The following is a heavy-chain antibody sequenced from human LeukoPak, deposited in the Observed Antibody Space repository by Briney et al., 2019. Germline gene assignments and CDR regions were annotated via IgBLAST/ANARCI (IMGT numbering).Heavy chain of an antibody. V-gene: IGHV4-39*07. CDR1: GGSISSSSYY. CDR3: ARVSSIAVAGTTPGAFDI. CDR2: IYYSGST. D-gene: IGHD6-19*01. Sequence: SETLSLTCTVSGGSISSSSYYWGWIRQPPGKGLEWIGSIYYSGSTYYNPSLKSRVTISVDTSKNQFSLKLSSVTAADTAVYYCARVSSIAVAGTTPGAFDIWGQGTMVTVSS. J-gene: IGHJ3*02.